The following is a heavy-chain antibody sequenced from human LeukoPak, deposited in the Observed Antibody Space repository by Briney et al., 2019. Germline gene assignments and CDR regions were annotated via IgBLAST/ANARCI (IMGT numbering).Heavy chain of an antibody. J-gene: IGHJ4*02. Sequence: PSETLSLTCTVSGDSFSSYIWSWIRQPAGKGLEWIGRMYTSGITNSNPSLKSRVTMSVDTSKNQFSLKLTSVTAANTAVYYCAREIAGTRGVDYWGQGILVTASS. V-gene: IGHV4-4*07. CDR3: AREIAGTRGVDY. CDR2: MYTSGIT. CDR1: GDSFSSYI. D-gene: IGHD1-7*01.